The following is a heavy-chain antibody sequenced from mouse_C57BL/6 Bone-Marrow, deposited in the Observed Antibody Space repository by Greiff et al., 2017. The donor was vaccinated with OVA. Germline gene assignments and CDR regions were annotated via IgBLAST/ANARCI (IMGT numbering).Heavy chain of an antibody. J-gene: IGHJ1*03. CDR3: ARPITTVVAEDWYFDV. CDR1: GFTFSDYY. CDR2: INYDGSST. V-gene: IGHV5-16*01. D-gene: IGHD1-1*01. Sequence: EVMLVESEGGLVQPGSSMKLSCTASGFTFSDYYMAWVRQVPEKGLEWVANINYDGSSTYYLDSLKSRFIISRDNAKNILYLQMSSLKSEDTATYYCARPITTVVAEDWYFDVWGTGTTVTVSS.